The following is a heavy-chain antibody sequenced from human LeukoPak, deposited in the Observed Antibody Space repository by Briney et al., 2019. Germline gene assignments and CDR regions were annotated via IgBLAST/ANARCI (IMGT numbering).Heavy chain of an antibody. J-gene: IGHJ1*01. CDR3: ARGYCSGGGCYTAEYLPH. V-gene: IGHV1-8*02. D-gene: IGHD2-15*01. CDR1: GYTFTNFG. Sequence: AASVKVSCKASGYTFTNFGINWVRQVAGQGLEWMGWMRPNSGETVNVQKFQGRVTMTRDISTSTAYMELTGLRSDDTAVYFCARGYCSGGGCYTAEYLPHWGQGTLVTVSS. CDR2: MRPNSGET.